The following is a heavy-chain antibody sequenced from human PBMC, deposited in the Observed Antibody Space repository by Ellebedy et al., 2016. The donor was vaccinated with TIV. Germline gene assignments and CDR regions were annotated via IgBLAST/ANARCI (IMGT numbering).Heavy chain of an antibody. D-gene: IGHD3-22*01. Sequence: GGSLRLXXVASGFTFSTSAMHWFRQAPGKGLEWVALIWFDGTQTFYVDSVKGRFSVSRDNSKNTLYLQMNSLRAEDTAVYYCARVRPDYYDSSGYYGYWYFDLWGRGTLVTVSS. CDR1: GFTFSTSA. J-gene: IGHJ2*01. V-gene: IGHV3-33*01. CDR2: IWFDGTQT. CDR3: ARVRPDYYDSSGYYGYWYFDL.